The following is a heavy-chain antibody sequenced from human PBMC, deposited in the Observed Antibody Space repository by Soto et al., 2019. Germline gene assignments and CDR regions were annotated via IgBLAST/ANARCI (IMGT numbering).Heavy chain of an antibody. CDR1: GYNFNSHS. Sequence: QVQLVQSGSESMQPGASVKVSCKGSGYNFNSHSINWLRQAPGQGLEWMGWINPNTGNPTYEHGFTARVVFSVDTSVSTVYLQIFTLKADGSAVYFCARDRASGSFDYWGQGTLVTVSS. CDR3: ARDRASGSFDY. J-gene: IGHJ4*02. D-gene: IGHD1-26*01. CDR2: INPNTGNP. V-gene: IGHV7-4-1*01.